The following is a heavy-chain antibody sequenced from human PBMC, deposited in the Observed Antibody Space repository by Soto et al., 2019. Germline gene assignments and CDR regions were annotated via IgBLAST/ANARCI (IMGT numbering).Heavy chain of an antibody. V-gene: IGHV1-24*01. D-gene: IGHD2-15*01. J-gene: IGHJ3*02. CDR1: GYTLTELS. CDR2: FDPEDGET. Sequence: ASVKVSCKVSGYTLTELSMHWVRQAPGKGLEWMGGFDPEDGETIYAQKFQGRVTMTEDTSTDTAYMELSSLRSEDTAVYYCATPFYCSGGSCYSGAFDIWGQGIMVTVSS. CDR3: ATPFYCSGGSCYSGAFDI.